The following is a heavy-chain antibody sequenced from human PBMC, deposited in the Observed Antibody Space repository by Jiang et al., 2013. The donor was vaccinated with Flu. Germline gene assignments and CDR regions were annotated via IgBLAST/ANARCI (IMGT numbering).Heavy chain of an antibody. V-gene: IGHV1-46*01. D-gene: IGHD1-1*01. CDR2: INPSGDST. CDR1: GFTFTSDY. Sequence: QLVESGAEVKKPGASVKVSCKASGFTFTSDYMHWVRQAPGQGLEWMGIINPSGDSTTYAQKFQGRVTMTRDTSTSTVYMELSRLRSEDTAVYYCARDRGTILYGMDVWGQGSTVTVSS. J-gene: IGHJ6*01. CDR3: ARDRGTILYGMDV.